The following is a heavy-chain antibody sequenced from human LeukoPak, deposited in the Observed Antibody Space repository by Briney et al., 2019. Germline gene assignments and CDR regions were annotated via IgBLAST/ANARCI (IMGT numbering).Heavy chain of an antibody. CDR2: INWNGIIK. CDR3: AREQEIAAAPWFDP. D-gene: IGHD6-13*01. CDR1: GFTFEDYG. J-gene: IGHJ5*02. V-gene: IGHV3-20*04. Sequence: GGSLRLSCAVSGFTFEDYGMSWVRQGPGKGLEWVAGINWNGIIKRYGLSVQGRFTISRDNAKNSLYLQMNSLISEDTAVYYCAREQEIAAAPWFDPWGQGTLVTVSS.